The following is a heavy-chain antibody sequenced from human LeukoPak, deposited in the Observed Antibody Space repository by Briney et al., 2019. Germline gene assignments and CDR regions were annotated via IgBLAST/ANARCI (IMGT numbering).Heavy chain of an antibody. CDR3: AILSSSWSPFDF. CDR1: GGSFSGYY. V-gene: IGHV4-34*01. Sequence: SETLSLTCAVYGGSFSGYYWSWIRQPPGKGLEWIGEINHSGSTNYNPSLKSRVTISVDTSKNQFSLKLSSVTAAGTAVYYCAILSSSWSPFDFWGQGTLVTVSS. D-gene: IGHD6-13*01. J-gene: IGHJ4*02. CDR2: INHSGST.